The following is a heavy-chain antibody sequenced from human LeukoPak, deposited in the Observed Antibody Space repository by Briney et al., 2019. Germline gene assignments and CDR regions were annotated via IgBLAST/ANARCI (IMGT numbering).Heavy chain of an antibody. CDR1: GYTFTGYF. Sequence: ASVKVSCKASGYTFTGYFMHWVRQAPGQGLEWMGRINPNIGDTNYAQNFQGRVTMTRDTSISTAYMELSRLGSDDTAVYYCARDLSSTSNWELDYWGQGTLVTASS. CDR3: ARDLSSTSNWELDY. J-gene: IGHJ4*02. CDR2: INPNIGDT. D-gene: IGHD7-27*01. V-gene: IGHV1-2*06.